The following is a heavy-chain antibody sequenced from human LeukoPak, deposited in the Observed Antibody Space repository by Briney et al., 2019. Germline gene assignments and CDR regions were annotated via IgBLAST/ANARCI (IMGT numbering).Heavy chain of an antibody. J-gene: IGHJ3*02. CDR1: GFTIMNSA. CDR3: AKDVWSSSPDAFDI. D-gene: IGHD6-13*01. V-gene: IGHV3-23*01. CDR2: ISGSGGST. Sequence: GGSLRLSCAASGFTIMNSAMNWVRQAPGKGLEWVSAISGSGGSTYYADSVKGRFTISRDNSKNTLYLQMNSLRAEDTAVYYCAKDVWSSSPDAFDIWGQGTMVTVSS.